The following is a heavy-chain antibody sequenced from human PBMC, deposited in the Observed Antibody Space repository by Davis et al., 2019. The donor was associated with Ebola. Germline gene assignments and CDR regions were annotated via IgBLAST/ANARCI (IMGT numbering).Heavy chain of an antibody. CDR1: GFTFSSYA. D-gene: IGHD6-19*01. Sequence: GESLKISCAASGFTFSSYAMSWVRQAPGKGLEWVSAISGSGGSTYYADSVKGRFTISRDNSKNTLYLQMNSLRAEDTAKYFCAKVLLLIGYNSGWRPFDYWGQGTLVTVSS. CDR3: AKVLLLIGYNSGWRPFDY. V-gene: IGHV3-23*01. CDR2: ISGSGGST. J-gene: IGHJ4*02.